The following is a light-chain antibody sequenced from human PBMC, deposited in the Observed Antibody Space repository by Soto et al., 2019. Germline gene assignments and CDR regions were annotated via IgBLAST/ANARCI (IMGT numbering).Light chain of an antibody. CDR1: QSVRST. CDR3: QQYNNWPALT. Sequence: ELVMPQSPAPLSVSPGERATLSCRASQSVRSTLAWYQQKPGQAPRLLIYGASTRATGIPARFSGSGSGTEFSLIISSLQSEDIAVYDCQQYNNWPALTVGGGTKVESK. V-gene: IGKV3-15*01. J-gene: IGKJ4*01. CDR2: GAS.